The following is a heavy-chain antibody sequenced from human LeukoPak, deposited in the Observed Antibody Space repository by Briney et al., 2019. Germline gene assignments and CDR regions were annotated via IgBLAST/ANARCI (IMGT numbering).Heavy chain of an antibody. D-gene: IGHD1-26*01. J-gene: IGHJ4*02. CDR3: ARDPTYYYFDY. V-gene: IGHV3-66*02. CDR1: GFTVSSNY. CDR2: IYSGGGT. Sequence: GGPLRLSCAASGFTVSSNYMSWVRQAPGKGLQWVLVIYSGGGTYHADSVKGRFTISRDNSKNTLYLQMNNVRPEDTAMYYCARDPTYYYFDYWGQGTLVTVSS.